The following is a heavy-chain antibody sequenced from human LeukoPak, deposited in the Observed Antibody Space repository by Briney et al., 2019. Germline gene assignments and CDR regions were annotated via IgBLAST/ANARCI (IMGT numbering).Heavy chain of an antibody. D-gene: IGHD5-18*01. CDR1: GFTFSDYG. V-gene: IGHV3-23*01. Sequence: GGSLRLSCAASGFTFSDYGMNWVRQAPGKELEWVSAISGSGGSTYYADSVKGRFTISRDNSKNTLYLQMNSLRAEDTAVYYCAKCLNTAMVNLDYWGQGALVTVSS. J-gene: IGHJ4*02. CDR3: AKCLNTAMVNLDY. CDR2: ISGSGGST.